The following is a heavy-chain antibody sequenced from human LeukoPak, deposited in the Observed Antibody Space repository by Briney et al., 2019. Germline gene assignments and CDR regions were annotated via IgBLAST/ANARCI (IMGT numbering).Heavy chain of an antibody. J-gene: IGHJ4*02. CDR3: ARSRGYYGTDFDY. Sequence: GGSLRLSCAASGFTFSSYSMNWVRQAPGKGLEWVSSISSSSSYIYYADSVKGRFTISRDNAKNSLYLQMNSLRAEDTAVYYCARSRGYYGTDFDYWGQGTLVTVSS. CDR1: GFTFSSYS. D-gene: IGHD2/OR15-2a*01. V-gene: IGHV3-21*01. CDR2: ISSSSSYI.